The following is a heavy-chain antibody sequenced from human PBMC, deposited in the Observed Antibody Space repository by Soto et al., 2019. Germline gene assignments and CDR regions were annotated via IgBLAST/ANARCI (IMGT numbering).Heavy chain of an antibody. CDR3: ATIGGGVNYDSSGYRY. Sequence: QVQLQQWGAGLLKPSETLSLTCAVYGGSFSGYYWSWIRQPPGKGLEWIGEINHSGSTNYNPSLKSRVTISVDTSKNQFSLKLSSVTAADTAVYYCATIGGGVNYDSSGYRYWGQGTLVTVSS. D-gene: IGHD3-22*01. V-gene: IGHV4-34*01. CDR2: INHSGST. CDR1: GGSFSGYY. J-gene: IGHJ4*02.